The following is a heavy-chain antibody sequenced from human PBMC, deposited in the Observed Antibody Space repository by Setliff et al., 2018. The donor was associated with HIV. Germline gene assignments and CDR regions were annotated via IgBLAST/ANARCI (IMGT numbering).Heavy chain of an antibody. Sequence: SLRLSCAASGFSFSSYSMNWVRQAPGKGLEWVASISASSAYLQYGDSVKGRFTISRDNAKNSLYLQMNSLRAEDTAVYFCAKVDLELHGKFHYMDVWGKGTTVTVSS. CDR1: GFSFSSYS. J-gene: IGHJ6*03. V-gene: IGHV3-21*06. CDR2: ISASSAYL. D-gene: IGHD1-7*01. CDR3: AKVDLELHGKFHYMDV.